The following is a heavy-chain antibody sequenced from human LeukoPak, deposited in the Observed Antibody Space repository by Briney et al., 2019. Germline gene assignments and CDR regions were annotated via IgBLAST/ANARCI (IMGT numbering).Heavy chain of an antibody. J-gene: IGHJ4*02. D-gene: IGHD1-26*01. CDR3: ATVSSGSYREFDY. Sequence: ASVTVSCKVSGYTLTELSMHWVRQAPGKGLEWMGGVDPEDGETIYAQKFQGRVTMTEDTSTDTAYMELSSLRSEDTAVYHCATVSSGSYREFDYWGQGTMVTVSS. V-gene: IGHV1-24*01. CDR1: GYTLTELS. CDR2: VDPEDGET.